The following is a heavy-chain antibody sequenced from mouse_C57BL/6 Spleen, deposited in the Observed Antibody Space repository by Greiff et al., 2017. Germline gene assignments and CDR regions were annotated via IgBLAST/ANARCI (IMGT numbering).Heavy chain of an antibody. V-gene: IGHV5-17*01. CDR1: GFTFSDYG. Sequence: DVLLVESGGGLVKPGGSLKLSCAASGFTFSDYGMHWVRQAPEKGLEWVAYISSGSSTIYYADTVKGRFTISRDNAKNTLFLQMTSLRSEDTAMYYCENHYRPLDYWGQGTTLTVSS. J-gene: IGHJ2*01. CDR2: ISSGSSTI. D-gene: IGHD2-14*01. CDR3: ENHYRPLDY.